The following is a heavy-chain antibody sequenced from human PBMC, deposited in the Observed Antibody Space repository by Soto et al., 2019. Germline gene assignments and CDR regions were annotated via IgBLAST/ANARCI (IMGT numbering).Heavy chain of an antibody. Sequence: PGGSLRLSCAASGFTFSNYGMHWVRQAPGKGLEWVAVIWYDGTNKYYADPVKGRFTISRDNSKNTLYLQMNSLRAEDTAVYYCARVGEDYYLWSGYYRRRPETPYWYFDLWGRGTLVTVSS. D-gene: IGHD3-3*01. CDR2: IWYDGTNK. V-gene: IGHV3-33*01. CDR1: GFTFSNYG. CDR3: ARVGEDYYLWSGYYRRRPETPYWYFDL. J-gene: IGHJ2*01.